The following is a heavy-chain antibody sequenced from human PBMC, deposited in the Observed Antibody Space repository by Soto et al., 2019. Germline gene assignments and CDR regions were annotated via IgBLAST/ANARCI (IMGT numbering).Heavy chain of an antibody. J-gene: IGHJ4*02. D-gene: IGHD6-6*01. V-gene: IGHV4-34*01. CDR1: GESFSGYF. CDR3: ARGIYSSSSFFDY. Sequence: SETLSLTCAVFGESFSGYFWSWIRQPPGKGLEWIGEISHTGSTNYNPSLKSRATISVDTSENQFSLKLSSVTAADTAVSYCARGIYSSSSFFDYWGQGTLVTV. CDR2: ISHTGST.